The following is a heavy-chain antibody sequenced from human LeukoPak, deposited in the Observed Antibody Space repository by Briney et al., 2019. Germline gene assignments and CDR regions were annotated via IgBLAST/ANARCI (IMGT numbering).Heavy chain of an antibody. CDR1: GFTFSSYE. D-gene: IGHD5-24*01. J-gene: IGHJ4*02. CDR3: AKEGDGYNFFDY. Sequence: PGGSLRLSCAASGFTFSSYEMHWVRQAPGKGLEWVSYITTTDSTTYYADSVKGRFAISRDNSKNTLYLQMNSLRAEDTAVYYCAKEGDGYNFFDYWGQGTLVTVSS. V-gene: IGHV3-48*03. CDR2: ITTTDSTT.